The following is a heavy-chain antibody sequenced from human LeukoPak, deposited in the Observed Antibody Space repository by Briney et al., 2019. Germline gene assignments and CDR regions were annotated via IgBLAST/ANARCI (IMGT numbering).Heavy chain of an antibody. D-gene: IGHD3-3*01. CDR1: GYTFTGYY. Sequence: ASVKVSCKASGYTFTGYYMHWVRQAPGQGLEWMGWINPNSGGTNYAQKFQGRVTMTRDTSISTAYMELSRLRSDDTAVYYCARDTWGENLDWLFLYWGQGTLVTVSS. CDR2: INPNSGGT. J-gene: IGHJ4*02. V-gene: IGHV1-2*02. CDR3: ARDTWGENLDWLFLY.